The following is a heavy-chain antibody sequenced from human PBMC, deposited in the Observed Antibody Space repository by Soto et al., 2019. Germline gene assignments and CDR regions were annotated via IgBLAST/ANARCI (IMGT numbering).Heavy chain of an antibody. CDR3: AGVAGVVTAGGYFDY. D-gene: IGHD6-13*01. Sequence: QVQLQESGPGLVKPSGTLSLTCAVSSGSISSSNWWSWVRQPPGKGLGWIGEIYHSGSTNYNPSLKSRVTISVAKSKNQFSLKLSSVTAADTAVYYCAGVAGVVTAGGYFDYWGQGTLVTVSS. CDR2: IYHSGST. CDR1: SGSISSSNW. J-gene: IGHJ4*02. V-gene: IGHV4-4*02.